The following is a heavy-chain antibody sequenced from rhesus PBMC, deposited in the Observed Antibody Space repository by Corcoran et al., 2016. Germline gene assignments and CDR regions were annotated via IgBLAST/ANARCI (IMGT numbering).Heavy chain of an antibody. D-gene: IGHD5-42*01. CDR3: ARGAGGDTVGTLGFDY. CDR1: GFSLTTSGMG. Sequence: QVTLKESGPALVKPTQTLTLTCTFSGFSLTTSGMGVGWIRQPPGKALEWWALIYWEDDKRYSTPLKSRLTISKDTSKNQVVRTMTNMDPVDTATYYCARGAGGDTVGTLGFDYWGQGVLVTVSS. V-gene: IGHV2-174*01. J-gene: IGHJ4*01. CDR2: IYWEDDK.